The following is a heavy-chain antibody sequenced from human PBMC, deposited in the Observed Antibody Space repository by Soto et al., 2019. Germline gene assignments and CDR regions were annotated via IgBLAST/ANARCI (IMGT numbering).Heavy chain of an antibody. D-gene: IGHD3-3*01. CDR3: TAGYDFWSGYPYDY. CDR1: GFTFSNAW. J-gene: IGHJ4*02. V-gene: IGHV3-15*01. CDR2: IKSKTDGGTT. Sequence: EVQLVESGGGLVKPGGSLRLSCAASGFTFSNAWMSWVRQAPGKGLEWVGRIKSKTDGGTTDYAAPVKGRFTISRDDSKNTLYLQMNSLKTEDTAVYYCTAGYDFWSGYPYDYWGQGTLVTVSS.